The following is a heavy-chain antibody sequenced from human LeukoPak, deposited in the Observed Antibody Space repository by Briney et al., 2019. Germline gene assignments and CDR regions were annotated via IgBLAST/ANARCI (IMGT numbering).Heavy chain of an antibody. CDR1: GDSINTYY. V-gene: IGHV4-59*01. J-gene: IGHJ6*03. CDR3: ARDGRYMDV. D-gene: IGHD1-26*01. Sequence: SETLSLTCTVSGDSINTYYWIWFRQPPGRGLEWIGYIYYSGSTDYNPSLKSRVTMSVDTSKNQFSLKLSSVTAADTAVYYCARDGRYMDVWGKGTTVTVSS. CDR2: IYYSGST.